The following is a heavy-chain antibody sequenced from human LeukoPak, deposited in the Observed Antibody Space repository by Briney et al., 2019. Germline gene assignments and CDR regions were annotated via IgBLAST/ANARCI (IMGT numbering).Heavy chain of an antibody. CDR2: ISSRSSYI. CDR3: ARGEGAIAPWFDP. CDR1: GFTFSSYS. D-gene: IGHD1-26*01. Sequence: GGSLTLFCAASGFTFSSYSMNWVRQAPGKGLEGVLSISSRSSYIYYADSVKGRFTISRDNAKSSLYLQMNSLRAEDTAVYYCARGEGAIAPWFDPWGQGTLVTVSS. V-gene: IGHV3-21*04. J-gene: IGHJ5*02.